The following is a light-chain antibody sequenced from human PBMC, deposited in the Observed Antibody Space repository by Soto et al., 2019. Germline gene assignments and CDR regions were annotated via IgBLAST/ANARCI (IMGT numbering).Light chain of an antibody. CDR1: SSNIGAGYD. CDR2: GNN. V-gene: IGLV1-40*01. J-gene: IGLJ1*01. CDR3: QSYDTSLDALYV. Sequence: QSVLTQPPSVSGAPGQKVTISCTGSSSNIGAGYDVHWYQQLPGTAPKLLLYGNNNRPSGVPDRFSGSKSGTSGSLAITGLQTEDEADYYCQSYDTSLDALYVFGTGTKVTVL.